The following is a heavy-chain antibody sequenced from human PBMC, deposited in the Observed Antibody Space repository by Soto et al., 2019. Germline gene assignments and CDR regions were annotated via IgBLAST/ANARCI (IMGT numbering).Heavy chain of an antibody. J-gene: IGHJ4*02. D-gene: IGHD6-19*01. Sequence: PVGSLRLSCAASGFTFSSYAMSWVRQAPGKGLEWVSAIRGSGGSTYYADSVKGRFTISRDNSKNTLYRQMNSLRAEATAVYYCAKDQSSGWSRGKSFDYCGQRTLVTVCS. CDR3: AKDQSSGWSRGKSFDY. CDR1: GFTFSSYA. V-gene: IGHV3-23*01. CDR2: IRGSGGST.